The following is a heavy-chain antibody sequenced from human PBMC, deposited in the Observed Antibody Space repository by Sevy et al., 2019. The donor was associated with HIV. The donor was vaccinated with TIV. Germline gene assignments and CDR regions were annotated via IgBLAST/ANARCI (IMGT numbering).Heavy chain of an antibody. D-gene: IGHD2-21*01. J-gene: IGHJ4*02. V-gene: IGHV3-30*02. Sequence: GGSLRLSCAASGFSFSSYGMHWVRQAPGKGLESMSYIKYDGSNKDYADSVKGRFTISRDNSKNTLYLQMNSLRVEDTAVFYCVKEGGGEGGDHWGQGTLVTVSS. CDR1: GFSFSSYG. CDR3: VKEGGGEGGDH. CDR2: IKYDGSNK.